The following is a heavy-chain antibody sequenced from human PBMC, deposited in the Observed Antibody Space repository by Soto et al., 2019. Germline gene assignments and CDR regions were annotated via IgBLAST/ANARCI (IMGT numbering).Heavy chain of an antibody. D-gene: IGHD5-12*01. CDR2: IYYSGST. J-gene: IGHJ4*02. Sequence: SETLSRTCTVSGGSVSSGSYYWSWIRQPPGKGLEWIGYIYYSGSTNYNPSLKSRVTISVDTSKKQFALKLCTVTAADTPVYSWARGEVVATIPNYFDNWGQGTRVPVS. V-gene: IGHV4-61*01. CDR3: ARGEVVATIPNYFDN. CDR1: GGSVSSGSYY.